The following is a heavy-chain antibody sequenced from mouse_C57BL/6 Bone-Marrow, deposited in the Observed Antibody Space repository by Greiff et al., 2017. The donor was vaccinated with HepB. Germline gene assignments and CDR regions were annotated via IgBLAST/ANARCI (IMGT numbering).Heavy chain of an antibody. V-gene: IGHV1-64*01. Sequence: QVQLKESGAELVKPGASVKLSCKASGYTFTSYWMHWVKQRPGQGLEWIGMIHPNSGSTNYNEKFKSKATLTVDKSSSTAYMQLSSLTSEDSAVYYCARKGDYWAMDYWGQGTSVTVSS. D-gene: IGHD1-1*02. CDR2: IHPNSGST. CDR3: ARKGDYWAMDY. J-gene: IGHJ4*01. CDR1: GYTFTSYW.